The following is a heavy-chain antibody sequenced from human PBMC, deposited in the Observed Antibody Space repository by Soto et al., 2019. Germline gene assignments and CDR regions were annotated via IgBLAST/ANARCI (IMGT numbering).Heavy chain of an antibody. CDR3: ARQRTVYFARPGDWLDP. V-gene: IGHV4-30-4*01. Sequence: QVQLQESGPGLVKPSQTLSLTCTVSGASISSADYFWSWIRQPPGQGLEWIGYIYYSGNIFYNPSLESRVTLSVDTSKNQCSLKLTSVTAADTAVYYCARQRTVYFARPGDWLDPWGQGTLVTVSS. CDR2: IYYSGNI. CDR1: GASISSADYF. D-gene: IGHD3-9*01. J-gene: IGHJ5*02.